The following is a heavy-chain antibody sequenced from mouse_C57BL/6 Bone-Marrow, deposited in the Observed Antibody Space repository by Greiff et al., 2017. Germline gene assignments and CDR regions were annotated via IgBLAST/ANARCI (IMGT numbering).Heavy chain of an antibody. CDR2: ISGGGGNT. CDR3: ARQKPMDY. V-gene: IGHV5-9*01. CDR1: GFTFSSYT. Sequence: EVQRVESGGGLVKPGGSLKLSCAASGFTFSSYTMSWVRQTPEKRLEWVATISGGGGNTYYPDSVKGRFTISRDNAKNTLYLQMSSLRSEDTALYYCARQKPMDYWGQGTSVTVSS. J-gene: IGHJ4*01.